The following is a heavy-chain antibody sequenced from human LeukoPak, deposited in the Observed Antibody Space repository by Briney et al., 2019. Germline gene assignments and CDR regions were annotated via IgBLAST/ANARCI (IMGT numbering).Heavy chain of an antibody. CDR3: ARVASSGYLAY. CDR1: GGSFTDYY. CDR2: VNHNGGT. V-gene: IGHV4-34*01. J-gene: IGHJ4*02. Sequence: PSETLSLTCAVYGGSFTDYYWSWIRQPPGKGLEWIGEVNHNGGTDYNPSLKSRVTISMDTSKNQFSLKLTSVTAADTAIYYCARVASSGYLAYWGQGTLVTVSS. D-gene: IGHD3-22*01.